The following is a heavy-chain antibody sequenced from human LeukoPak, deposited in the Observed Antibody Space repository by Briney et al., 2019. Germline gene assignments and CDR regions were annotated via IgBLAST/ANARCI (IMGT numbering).Heavy chain of an antibody. V-gene: IGHV4-38-2*02. J-gene: IGHJ5*02. Sequence: KASETLSLTCTVSGYSISRGYYWGWIRQPPGKGLEWIGSIYHSGSTYYNPSLKSRVTISVDTSKNQFSLKLSSVTAADTAVYYCARDHGPGGGRFDPWGQGTLVTVSS. CDR3: ARDHGPGGGRFDP. CDR1: GYSISRGYY. D-gene: IGHD3-16*01. CDR2: IYHSGST.